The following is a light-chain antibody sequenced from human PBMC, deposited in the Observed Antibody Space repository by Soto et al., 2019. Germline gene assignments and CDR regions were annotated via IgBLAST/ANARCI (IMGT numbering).Light chain of an antibody. J-gene: IGLJ1*01. CDR2: RNN. CDR1: SSNIGSNY. Sequence: QAVVTQQPSASGTPGQRVTISCSGSSSNIGSNYVYWYQQLPGTAPKLLIYRNNQRPSGVPDRFSGSKSGTSASLAISGLRSEDEADYYCAAWDDSLSGSYVFGTGTKLTVL. V-gene: IGLV1-47*01. CDR3: AAWDDSLSGSYV.